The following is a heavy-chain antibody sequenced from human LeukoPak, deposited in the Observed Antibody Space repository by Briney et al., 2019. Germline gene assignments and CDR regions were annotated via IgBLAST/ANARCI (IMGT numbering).Heavy chain of an antibody. CDR3: ARGYYDSSGYYYFDY. D-gene: IGHD3-22*01. J-gene: IGHJ4*02. CDR2: INHNGNVN. CDR1: GFTFSSYW. V-gene: IGHV3-7*03. Sequence: GGSLRLSCAASGFTFSSYWMNWARQAPGKGLEWVASINHNGNVNYYVDSVKGRFTISRDNAKNSLYLQMSNLRAEDTAVYYCARGYYDSSGYYYFDYWGQGTLVTVSS.